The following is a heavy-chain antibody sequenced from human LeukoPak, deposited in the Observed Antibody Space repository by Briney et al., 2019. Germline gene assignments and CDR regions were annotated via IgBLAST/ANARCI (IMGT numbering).Heavy chain of an antibody. Sequence: ASVKVSCKASGYTFTSYYVHWVRQVPGQGLEWMGIINPSGGSTSYAQKFQGRVTMTRDTSTSTFYMEVSSLRSEDTAVYYCARETSQKGAHYMDVWGKGTTVTISS. CDR3: ARETSQKGAHYMDV. V-gene: IGHV1-46*01. J-gene: IGHJ6*03. D-gene: IGHD3-16*01. CDR2: INPSGGST. CDR1: GYTFTSYY.